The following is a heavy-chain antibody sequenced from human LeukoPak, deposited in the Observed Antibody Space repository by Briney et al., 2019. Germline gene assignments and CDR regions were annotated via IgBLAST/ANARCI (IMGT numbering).Heavy chain of an antibody. D-gene: IGHD5-12*01. CDR3: ARGQSPVGTRFDP. V-gene: IGHV3-74*01. Sequence: GGSLRLSCAASGFTFSNAWMSWVRQAPGKGLVWVSRINSDGSSTNYADSVKGRFTISRDNAKNTLYLQMNSLRAEDTAVYYCARGQSPVGTRFDPWGQGTLVTVSS. CDR1: GFTFSNAW. J-gene: IGHJ5*02. CDR2: INSDGSST.